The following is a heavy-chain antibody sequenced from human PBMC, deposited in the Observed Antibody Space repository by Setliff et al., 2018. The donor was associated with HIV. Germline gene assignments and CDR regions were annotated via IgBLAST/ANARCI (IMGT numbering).Heavy chain of an antibody. D-gene: IGHD6-19*01. CDR3: ARLPGDRYSIAWDYYIDY. J-gene: IGHJ4*02. CDR1: GGSIRSSSYY. Sequence: SETLSLTCTVSGGSIRSSSYYWGWIRQPPGKGLEWIGIVTINYSGTTYYNPSLQGRVTISVHTSKNQFSLKLSSVTAADTAFYYCARLPGDRYSIAWDYYIDYWGQGTLVTVSS. V-gene: IGHV4-39*01. CDR2: INYSGTT.